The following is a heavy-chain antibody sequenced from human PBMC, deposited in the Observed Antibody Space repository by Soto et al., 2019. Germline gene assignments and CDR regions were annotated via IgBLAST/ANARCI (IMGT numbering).Heavy chain of an antibody. CDR3: AANLEMATTTFDY. CDR1: GGTFSSYA. J-gene: IGHJ4*02. CDR2: IIPIFGTA. V-gene: IGHV1-69*13. D-gene: IGHD5-12*01. Sequence: ASVKVSCKASGGTFSSYAISWVRQAPGQGLEWMGGIIPIFGTANYAQKFQGRVTITADESTSTAYMELSSLRSEDTAVYYCAANLEMATTTFDYWGQGTLVTVLL.